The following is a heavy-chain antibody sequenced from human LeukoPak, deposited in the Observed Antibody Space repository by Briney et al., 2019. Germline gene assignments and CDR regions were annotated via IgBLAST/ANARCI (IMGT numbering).Heavy chain of an antibody. J-gene: IGHJ4*02. V-gene: IGHV1-18*01. Sequence: ASVKVSCKASGYTFTSYGISWVRQAPGQGLEWMGWISAYNGNTNYAQKPQGRVTMTTDTSTSTAYMELRSLRSDDTAVYYCARDFMRIAVAGTPGDYWGQGTLVTVSS. D-gene: IGHD6-19*01. CDR3: ARDFMRIAVAGTPGDY. CDR1: GYTFTSYG. CDR2: ISAYNGNT.